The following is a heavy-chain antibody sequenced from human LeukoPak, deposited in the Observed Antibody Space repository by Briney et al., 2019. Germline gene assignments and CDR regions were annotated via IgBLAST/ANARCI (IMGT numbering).Heavy chain of an antibody. D-gene: IGHD2-15*01. CDR1: GYTFTSYY. CDR2: INPSGGST. CDR3: ARTGSDCSGGSCFWLGVLDP. Sequence: ASVKVSCKASGYTFTSYYMHWVRQSPGQGLEWLGIINPSGGSTSYAQKFQGRVTITPDESTSTAYMELSSLRSEDTAVYYCARTGSDCSGGSCFWLGVLDPWGQGTLVTVSS. V-gene: IGHV1-46*01. J-gene: IGHJ5*02.